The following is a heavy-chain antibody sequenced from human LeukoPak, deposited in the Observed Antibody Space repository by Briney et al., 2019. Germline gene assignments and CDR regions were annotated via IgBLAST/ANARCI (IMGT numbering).Heavy chain of an antibody. Sequence: GALRLSCAASGFTFSSYSMNWVRQAPGKGLEWVSSISSSSSYIYYADSVKGRFTISRDNAKNSLYLQMNSLRAEDTAVYYCARADSSGPYYYYGMDVWGQGTTVTVSS. CDR1: GFTFSSYS. CDR2: ISSSSSYI. CDR3: ARADSSGPYYYYGMDV. D-gene: IGHD6-19*01. V-gene: IGHV3-21*01. J-gene: IGHJ6*02.